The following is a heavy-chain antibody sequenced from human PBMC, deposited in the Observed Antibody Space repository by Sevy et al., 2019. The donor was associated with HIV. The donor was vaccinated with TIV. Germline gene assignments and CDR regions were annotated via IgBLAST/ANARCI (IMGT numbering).Heavy chain of an antibody. J-gene: IGHJ4*02. CDR2: ISSSSDTI. Sequence: GGSLRLSCAASAFTFSTYNMNWVRQAPGKGLEWVSYISSSSDTIYYADSVKGRFTISRDNAKSSLFLQMNSLRAEDTAVYYCARRYCSSGVCHFYFDSWGQGTLVTVSS. D-gene: IGHD2-8*01. CDR3: ARRYCSSGVCHFYFDS. CDR1: AFTFSTYN. V-gene: IGHV3-48*01.